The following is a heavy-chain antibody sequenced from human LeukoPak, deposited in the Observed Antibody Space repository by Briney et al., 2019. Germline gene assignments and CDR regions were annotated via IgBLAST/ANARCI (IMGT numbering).Heavy chain of an antibody. CDR1: GGTFSSYA. CDR2: IIPIFGTA. CDR3: ARGYCSSTSCYYYYYMDV. V-gene: IGHV1-69*05. Sequence: ASVKVSCKASGGTFSSYAISWVRQAPGQGLEWMGGIIPIFGTANCAQKFQGRVTITTDESTSTAYMELSSLRSEDTAVYYCARGYCSSTSCYYYYYMDVGGKGTTVTVSS. J-gene: IGHJ6*03. D-gene: IGHD2-2*01.